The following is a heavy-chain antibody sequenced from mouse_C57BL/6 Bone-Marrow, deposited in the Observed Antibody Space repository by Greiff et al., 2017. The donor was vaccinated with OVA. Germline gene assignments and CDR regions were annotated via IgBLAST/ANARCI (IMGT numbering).Heavy chain of an antibody. CDR1: GYAFSSSW. V-gene: IGHV1-82*01. CDR2: IYPGDGDT. CDR3: ARGGTVVADWYFDV. J-gene: IGHJ1*03. D-gene: IGHD1-1*01. Sequence: SGPELVKPGASVKISCKASGYAFSSSWMNWVKQRPGKGLEWIGRIYPGDGDTNYNGKFKGKATLTADKSSSTAYMQLSSLTSEDSAVYFCARGGTVVADWYFDVWGTGTTVTVSS.